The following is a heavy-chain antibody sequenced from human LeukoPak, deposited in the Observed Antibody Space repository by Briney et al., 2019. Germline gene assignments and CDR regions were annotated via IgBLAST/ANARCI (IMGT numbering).Heavy chain of an antibody. Sequence: GGSLRLSCAASGFTFNSFFLNWVRLTPGGEREWLACISQHGSETFYMDSVRGRFTISRDNTKNSLYLQMDSLRAEDTAVYFCVRDLGHSRHYFEYWGQGALVTVSS. V-gene: IGHV3-7*01. CDR2: ISQHGSET. J-gene: IGHJ4*02. CDR1: GFTFNSFF. D-gene: IGHD7-27*01. CDR3: VRDLGHSRHYFEY.